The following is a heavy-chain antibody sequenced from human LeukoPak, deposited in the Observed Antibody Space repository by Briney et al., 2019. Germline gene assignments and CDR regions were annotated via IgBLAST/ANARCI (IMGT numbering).Heavy chain of an antibody. CDR1: GDSVSSNSAA. V-gene: IGHV6-1*01. CDR2: TYYRSKWYN. J-gene: IGHJ4*02. CDR3: ARSRNSIWYLAADY. Sequence: SQTLSLTCAISGDSVSSNSAAWNWIRQSPSRDLEWLGRTYYRSKWYNDYAVSVKSRITINPDTSKNQFSLKLSSVTAADTAVYYCARSRNSIWYLAADYWGQGTLVTVSS. D-gene: IGHD6-13*01.